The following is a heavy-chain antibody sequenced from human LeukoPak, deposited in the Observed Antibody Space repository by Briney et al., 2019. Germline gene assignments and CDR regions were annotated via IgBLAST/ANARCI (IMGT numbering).Heavy chain of an antibody. D-gene: IGHD4-11*01. CDR1: GGSITNNAYY. CDR3: ARNETTGLQRTPYYHSYVDV. J-gene: IGHJ6*03. CDR2: IYYSGST. V-gene: IGHV4-39*01. Sequence: PSETLSLTCTVSGGSITNNAYYWAWIRQPPGKGLERIGSIYYSGSTHYNPSLKSRLTISVDTSKTQFSLKLSSVTAADTAVYYCARNETTGLQRTPYYHSYVDVWGKGTTVTVSS.